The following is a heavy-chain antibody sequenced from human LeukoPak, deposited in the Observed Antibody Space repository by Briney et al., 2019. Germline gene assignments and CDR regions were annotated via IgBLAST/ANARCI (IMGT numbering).Heavy chain of an antibody. V-gene: IGHV1-2*02. D-gene: IGHD3-10*01. Sequence: ASVKVSCNASGYTFTGHYMHWVRQAPGQGLEWIGWLNPNSDGTNYAQKFQGTVTMTRDTSISTAYMELRRLRSDDTAVYYCARDRITMVRGVIITSGYYYYGMDVWGQGTTVTVSS. CDR2: LNPNSDGT. J-gene: IGHJ6*02. CDR1: GYTFTGHY. CDR3: ARDRITMVRGVIITSGYYYYGMDV.